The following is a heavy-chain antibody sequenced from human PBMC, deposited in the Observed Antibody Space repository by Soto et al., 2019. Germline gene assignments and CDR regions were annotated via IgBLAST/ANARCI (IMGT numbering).Heavy chain of an antibody. CDR1: GFTFSSYA. Sequence: QVQLVESGGGVVQPGRSLRLYCAASGFTFSSYAMHWVRQAPGKGLEWVAVISYDGSNKYYADSVKGRFTISRDNSKNTLYLQMNSLRAEDTAVYYCARRWNYDYWGQGTLVTVSS. V-gene: IGHV3-30-3*01. CDR3: ARRWNYDY. CDR2: ISYDGSNK. J-gene: IGHJ4*02. D-gene: IGHD3-3*01.